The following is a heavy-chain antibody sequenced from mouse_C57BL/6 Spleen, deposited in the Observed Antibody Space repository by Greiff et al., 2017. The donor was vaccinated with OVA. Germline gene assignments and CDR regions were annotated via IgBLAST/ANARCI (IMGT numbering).Heavy chain of an antibody. CDR1: GYTFTSYW. CDR3: ARRETAQALYYFDY. J-gene: IGHJ2*01. V-gene: IGHV1-64*01. Sequence: VQLQQSGAELVKPGASVKLSCKASGYTFTSYWMHWVKQRPGQGLEWIGMIHPNSGSTNYNEKFKSKATLTVDKSSSTAYMQLSSLTSEDSEVYYCARRETAQALYYFDYWGQGTTLTVSS. CDR2: IHPNSGST. D-gene: IGHD3-2*02.